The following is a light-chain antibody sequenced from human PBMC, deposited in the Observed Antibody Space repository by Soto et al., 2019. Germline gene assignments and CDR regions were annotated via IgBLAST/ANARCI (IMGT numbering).Light chain of an antibody. J-gene: IGKJ1*01. CDR3: QPYVSSGT. CDR1: QNISRS. CDR2: GTS. V-gene: IGKV3-15*01. Sequence: EIVMKQSPVTLSVTPGERATLSCRASQNISRSLAWYQQKPGQGPSLLIYGTSTRAGGIPARFSGSGSGTEFTLTISSLQSEDFPVYYCQPYVSSGTFAQGTKVDI.